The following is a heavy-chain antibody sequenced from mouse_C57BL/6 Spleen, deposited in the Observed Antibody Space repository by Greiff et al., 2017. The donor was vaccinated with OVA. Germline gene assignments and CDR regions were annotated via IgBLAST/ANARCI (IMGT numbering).Heavy chain of an antibody. Sequence: VQLQQPGAELVKPGASVKLSCKASGYTFTSYWMQWVKQRPGQGLEWIGEIDPSDSYTNYNQKFKGKATLTVDTSSSTAYMQLSSLTSEDSAVYYCASSKLGRGYWGQGTTLTVSS. V-gene: IGHV1-50*01. CDR3: ASSKLGRGY. CDR1: GYTFTSYW. D-gene: IGHD4-1*01. CDR2: IDPSDSYT. J-gene: IGHJ2*01.